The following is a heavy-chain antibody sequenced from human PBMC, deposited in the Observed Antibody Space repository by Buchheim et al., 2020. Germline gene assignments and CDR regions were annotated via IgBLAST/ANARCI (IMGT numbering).Heavy chain of an antibody. J-gene: IGHJ4*02. CDR3: ARDHLAAAAFDY. V-gene: IGHV3-33*01. D-gene: IGHD6-13*01. CDR2: IWYDGSNK. CDR1: GFSFSSYG. Sequence: QVQLVESGGGVVQPGRSLRLSCAASGFSFSSYGMHWVRQAPGKGLEWVAVIWYDGSNKYYADSVKGRFTISRDNSKNTLYLQMNSLRAEDTAVYYCARDHLAAAAFDYWGQGTL.